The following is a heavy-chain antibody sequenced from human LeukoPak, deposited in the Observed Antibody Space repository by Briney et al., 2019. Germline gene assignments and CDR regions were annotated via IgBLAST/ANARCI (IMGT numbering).Heavy chain of an antibody. CDR2: IKQDGSEK. D-gene: IGHD2-2*02. J-gene: IGHJ6*02. V-gene: IGHV3-7*04. CDR3: AREGSYCSSTSCYRYYGMDV. Sequence: GGSLRLSCAASGSTFSYYWMTWVRQAPGKGMEWVANIKQDGSEKYYVDSVKGRFTISRDNAKNSLYLQMNSLRAEDTAVYYCAREGSYCSSTSCYRYYGMDVWGQGTTVTVSS. CDR1: GSTFSYYW.